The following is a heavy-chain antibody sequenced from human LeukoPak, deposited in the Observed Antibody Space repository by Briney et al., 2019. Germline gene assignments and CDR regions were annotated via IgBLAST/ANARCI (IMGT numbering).Heavy chain of an antibody. D-gene: IGHD2-2*01. V-gene: IGHV3-23*01. Sequence: PGGSLRLSCAASGFTFSSYDMNWVRQAPGKGLEWVSYISPSSTRIDYADSVKGRFTISRDNSKNTLYLQMNSLRAEDTAVYYCAKDLYCSSTSCRDYWGQGTLVTVSS. CDR2: ISPSSTRI. CDR1: GFTFSSYD. CDR3: AKDLYCSSTSCRDY. J-gene: IGHJ4*02.